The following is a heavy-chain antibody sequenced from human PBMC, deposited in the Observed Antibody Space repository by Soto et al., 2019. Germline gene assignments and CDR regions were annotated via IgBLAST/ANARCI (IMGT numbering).Heavy chain of an antibody. CDR2: IGSDGIYT. CDR3: GSVFEY. CDR1: GFTYTNYW. J-gene: IGHJ4*02. Sequence: DVQLVESGGGLVQPGGSLRLSCAASGFTYTNYWMHWVRQAPEKGLVWVSRIGSDGIYTSYADSVKGRFTISRDNAKNTLYLQMNDLRTEDTAVYYCGSVFEYWGQGSLVTVSS. V-gene: IGHV3-74*01.